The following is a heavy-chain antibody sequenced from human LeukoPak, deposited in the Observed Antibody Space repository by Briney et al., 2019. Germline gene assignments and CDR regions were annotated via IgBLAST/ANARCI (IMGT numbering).Heavy chain of an antibody. V-gene: IGHV3-9*01. CDR2: ISWNSGSI. Sequence: PGGSLRLSCAASGFTFDDYAMHWVRQAPGKGLEWVSGISWNSGSIGYADSVKGRFTISRDNSKNTLFLQMNRLRPGDAAVYYCAKAPVTTCRGAYCYPFDYWGQGTLVTVSS. CDR3: AKAPVTTCRGAYCYPFDY. D-gene: IGHD2-21*01. J-gene: IGHJ4*02. CDR1: GFTFDDYA.